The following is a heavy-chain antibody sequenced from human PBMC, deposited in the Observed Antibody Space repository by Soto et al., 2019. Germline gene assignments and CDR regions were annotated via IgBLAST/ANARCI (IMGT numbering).Heavy chain of an antibody. V-gene: IGHV3-23*01. Sequence: EVQILESGGGLVQPGGSLRLSCAASGFTFSSYAMYWIRQAPGKGLAWVSGISDSGTGTYYADSVKGRFTISRDNSKNTVYLQMKSLRAEDTAVYYCAKDHTVVIRDAFDIWGQGTMVNVSS. CDR3: AKDHTVVIRDAFDI. CDR1: GFTFSSYA. D-gene: IGHD3-22*01. J-gene: IGHJ3*02. CDR2: ISDSGTGT.